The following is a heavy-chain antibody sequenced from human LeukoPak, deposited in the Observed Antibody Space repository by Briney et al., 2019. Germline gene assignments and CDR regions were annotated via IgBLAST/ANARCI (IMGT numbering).Heavy chain of an antibody. V-gene: IGHV3-23*01. CDR2: INDNGSTR. CDR3: AKDMQTWPRFPDY. CDR1: GFTFSSYA. D-gene: IGHD5-12*01. J-gene: IGHJ4*02. Sequence: GGSLRLSCAASGFTFSSYAMSWVRQAPGKGLEWVSGINDNGSTRFYAASVKGRFTSSRDNPKNTLYLQMNGLRVEDTAVYYCAKDMQTWPRFPDYWGQGTLVTVSS.